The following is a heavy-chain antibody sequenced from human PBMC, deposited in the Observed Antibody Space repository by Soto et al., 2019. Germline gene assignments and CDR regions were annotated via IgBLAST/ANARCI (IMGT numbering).Heavy chain of an antibody. Sequence: QVQLVESGGGVVQPGRSLRLSCAASGFTFSSYAMHWVRQAPGKGLEWVALIPFDGRKEYYADSVKGRFTISRDNPKNTLYLQMNGLRPEDTAVYYCARDGYGMDVWGQGTTVTVSS. CDR1: GFTFSSYA. J-gene: IGHJ6*02. CDR2: IPFDGRKE. V-gene: IGHV3-30*04. CDR3: ARDGYGMDV.